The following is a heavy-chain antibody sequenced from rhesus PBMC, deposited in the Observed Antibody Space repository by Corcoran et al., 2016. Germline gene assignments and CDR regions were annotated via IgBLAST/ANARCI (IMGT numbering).Heavy chain of an antibody. V-gene: IGHV3-54*02. J-gene: IGHJ4*01. CDR3: AREDSGYTIDY. Sequence: EVQLVESGGGLVQPGGSLRLSCAASGFTFSRYGMHWVRQAPVKGLELVAVISYDGSQKYYADSVRDRFTMSRDISKNMLHLQMNNLKLEDTAVYYCAREDSGYTIDYWGQGVLVTVSS. CDR2: ISYDGSQK. CDR1: GFTFSRYG. D-gene: IGHD5-24*01.